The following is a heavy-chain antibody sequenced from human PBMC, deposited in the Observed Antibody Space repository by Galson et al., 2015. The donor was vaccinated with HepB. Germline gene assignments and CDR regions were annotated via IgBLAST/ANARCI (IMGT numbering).Heavy chain of an antibody. D-gene: IGHD6-6*01. V-gene: IGHV1-46*01. J-gene: IGHJ4*02. Sequence: SVTVSCKASGHTFTTYYMNWVRQAPGQGLEWMGMINLSGGDTASAEKFQGRVTMTRDTSTSTVYMEMSSLRSQDTAVYYCARGLGAAHLDYWGQGTLVTVSS. CDR3: ARGLGAAHLDY. CDR1: GHTFTTYY. CDR2: INLSGGDT.